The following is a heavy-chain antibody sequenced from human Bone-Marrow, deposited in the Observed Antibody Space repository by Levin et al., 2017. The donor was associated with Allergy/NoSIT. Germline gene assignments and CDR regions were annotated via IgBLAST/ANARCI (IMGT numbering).Heavy chain of an antibody. CDR3: TRDPPGRYSYGYLAPY. Sequence: PGGSLRLSCTASGFTFGDYAMSWFRQAPGKGLEWVGFIRSKAYGGTTEYAASVKGRFTISRDDSKSIAYLQMNSLKTEDTAVYYCTRDPPGRYSYGYLAPYWGQGTLVTVSS. CDR1: GFTFGDYA. D-gene: IGHD5-18*01. V-gene: IGHV3-49*03. J-gene: IGHJ4*02. CDR2: IRSKAYGGTT.